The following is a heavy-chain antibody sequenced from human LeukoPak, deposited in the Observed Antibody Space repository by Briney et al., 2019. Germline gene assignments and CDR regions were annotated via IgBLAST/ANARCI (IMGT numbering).Heavy chain of an antibody. V-gene: IGHV4-4*07. CDR2: INTSGST. J-gene: IGHJ2*01. Sequence: SETLSLTCTVSGVSISTHYWSWSRQPAGKGVEWIGRINTSGSTNYNPSLKSRVTMSVDTSKNQLSLKLNSVTAADTAVYYCARVASINYWYFDLWGRGTLVTVSS. CDR1: GVSISTHY. CDR3: ARVASINYWYFDL. D-gene: IGHD2/OR15-2a*01.